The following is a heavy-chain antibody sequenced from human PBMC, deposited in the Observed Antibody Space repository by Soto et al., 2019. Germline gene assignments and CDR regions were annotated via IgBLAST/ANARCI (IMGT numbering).Heavy chain of an antibody. CDR3: TRDSSSFYYYYYGMDV. V-gene: IGHV1-24*01. J-gene: IGHJ6*02. Sequence: ASVKVSCKVSGYTLTELSMHWVRQAPGKGLEWMGGFDPEDGETIYAQKFQGRVTMTEDTSTDTAYMELSSLRSEDTAVYYCTRDSSSFYYYYYGMDVWGQGTTVTVSS. CDR2: FDPEDGET. CDR1: GYTLTELS. D-gene: IGHD6-6*01.